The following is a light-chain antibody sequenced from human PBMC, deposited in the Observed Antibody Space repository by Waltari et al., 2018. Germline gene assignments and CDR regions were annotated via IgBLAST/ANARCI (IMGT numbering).Light chain of an antibody. CDR2: SNN. CDR1: RLRTSS. V-gene: IGLV3-19*01. J-gene: IGLJ3*02. CDR3: SSRDSSGEVV. Sequence: SSELTQAPAVSVALGQTVRITFQGDRLRTSSSVWYQQKPRQAPVLVMYSNNNRPSGIPDRFSGSSSGNTGSLTITGAQAEDEADYHCSSRDSSGEVVFGGGTKLTVL.